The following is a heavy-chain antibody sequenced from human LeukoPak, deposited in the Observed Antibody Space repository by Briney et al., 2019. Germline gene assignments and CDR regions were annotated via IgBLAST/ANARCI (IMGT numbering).Heavy chain of an antibody. Sequence: GGSLRLSCAASGFTFSSYGMYWVRQAPGKGLEWVAFTRYDGSNKYYADSVKGRFTISRDNAKNSLYLQMNSLRAEDTAVYYCARDSYYYDSSGYYGSFDYWGQGTLVTVSS. D-gene: IGHD3-22*01. J-gene: IGHJ4*02. CDR2: TRYDGSNK. V-gene: IGHV3-30*02. CDR1: GFTFSSYG. CDR3: ARDSYYYDSSGYYGSFDY.